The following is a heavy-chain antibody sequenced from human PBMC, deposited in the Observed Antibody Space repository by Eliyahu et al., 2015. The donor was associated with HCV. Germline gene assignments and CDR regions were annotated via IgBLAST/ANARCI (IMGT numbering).Heavy chain of an antibody. CDR2: ISETSSHI. V-gene: IGHV3-48*02. D-gene: IGHD1-26*01. J-gene: IGHJ3*01. CDR3: ARDSGTYARRSAVDF. Sequence: EVQLVESGGGLVQPGGSLRLSCTGSGFMFSTYSMNWVRQAPGKGLEWLSYISETSSHIYYADSVRGRFTISRDNAKNSLYLQMNSLRDEDTAVYYCARDSGTYARRSAVDFWGQGTFVTVSS. CDR1: GFMFSTYS.